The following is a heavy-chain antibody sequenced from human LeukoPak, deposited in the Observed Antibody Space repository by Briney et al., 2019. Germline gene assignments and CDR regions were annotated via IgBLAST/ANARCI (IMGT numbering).Heavy chain of an antibody. CDR1: GFTFSSYG. J-gene: IGHJ4*02. V-gene: IGHV3-30*18. D-gene: IGHD3-3*01. CDR2: ISYDGSNK. CDR3: GKDPRRYDFWSGYSGYFDY. Sequence: GRSLRLSCAASGFTFSSYGMHWVRQAPGKGLEWVAVISYDGSNKYYADSVKGRFTISRDNSKNTLYLQMNSLRAEDTAVYYCGKDPRRYDFWSGYSGYFDYWGQGTLVTVSS.